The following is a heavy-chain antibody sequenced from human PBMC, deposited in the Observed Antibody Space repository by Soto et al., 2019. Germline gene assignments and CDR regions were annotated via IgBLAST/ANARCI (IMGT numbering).Heavy chain of an antibody. J-gene: IGHJ4*02. CDR1: GFTFSSYE. CDR2: ISSSGSTI. V-gene: IGHV3-48*03. CDR3: ARDPLSNYYDSSGYYYFDY. Sequence: LRLSCAASGFTFSSYEMNWVRQAPGKGLEWVSYISSSGSTIYYADSVKGRFTISRDNAKNSLYLQMNSLRAEDTAVYYCARDPLSNYYDSSGYYYFDYWGQGTLVTVSS. D-gene: IGHD3-22*01.